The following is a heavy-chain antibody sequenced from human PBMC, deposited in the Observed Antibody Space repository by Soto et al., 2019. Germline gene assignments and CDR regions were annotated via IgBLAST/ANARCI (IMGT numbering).Heavy chain of an antibody. CDR1: GGSFSGYY. Sequence: TLSLTCAVYGGSFSGYYWSWIRQPPGKGLEWIGEINHSGSTNYNPSLKSRVTISVDTSKNQFSLKLSSVTAADTAVYYCARARQLWFGAYGMDVWGQGTTVTVSS. CDR3: ARARQLWFGAYGMDV. D-gene: IGHD3-10*01. CDR2: INHSGST. J-gene: IGHJ6*02. V-gene: IGHV4-34*01.